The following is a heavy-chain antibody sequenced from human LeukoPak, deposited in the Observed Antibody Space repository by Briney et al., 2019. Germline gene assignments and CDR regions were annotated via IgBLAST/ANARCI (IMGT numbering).Heavy chain of an antibody. CDR1: GLTFDDYT. CDR2: ISWDGGST. V-gene: IGHV3-43*01. CDR3: AKGGGFGETYAFDY. J-gene: IGHJ4*02. D-gene: IGHD3-10*01. Sequence: GGSLRLSCAASGLTFDDYTMHWVRQAPGKGLEWVSLISWDGGSTYYADSVKGRFTISRDNSKNSLYLQMNSLRTEDTALYYCAKGGGFGETYAFDYWGQGTLVTVSS.